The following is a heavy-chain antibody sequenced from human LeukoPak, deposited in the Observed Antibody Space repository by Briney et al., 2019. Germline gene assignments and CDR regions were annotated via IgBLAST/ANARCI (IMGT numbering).Heavy chain of an antibody. D-gene: IGHD3-22*01. Sequence: GGSLRLSCTASGFTFSSYAMNWVRQAPGKGLEWVSGIGAGGTFTYYADSVKGRLTISRDNSRNTLYLQMNSLRADDTAVYYCAKGVRRSSDYSSPVDYWGQGTLVTVSS. CDR3: AKGVRRSSDYSSPVDY. CDR2: IGAGGTFT. J-gene: IGHJ4*02. CDR1: GFTFSSYA. V-gene: IGHV3-23*01.